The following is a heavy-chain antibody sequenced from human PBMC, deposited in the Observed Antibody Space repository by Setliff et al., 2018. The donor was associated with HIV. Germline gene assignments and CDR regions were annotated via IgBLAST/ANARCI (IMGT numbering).Heavy chain of an antibody. V-gene: IGHV4-34*01. J-gene: IGHJ4*02. CDR1: GASISGSDHY. Sequence: SETLSLTCSVFGASISGSDHYWTWIRQPPGKGLEWIGEINQSGISNFNPSLKSRVTMPIDTPKNQFSLKLSSVTAADTAVYFCARGGGFWSGQLDYWGQGTLVTV. CDR3: ARGGGFWSGQLDY. CDR2: INQSGIS. D-gene: IGHD3-3*01.